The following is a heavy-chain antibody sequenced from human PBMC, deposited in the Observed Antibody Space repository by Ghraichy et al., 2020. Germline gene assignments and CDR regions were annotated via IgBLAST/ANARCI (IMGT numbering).Heavy chain of an antibody. D-gene: IGHD1-26*01. V-gene: IGHV4-61*01. CDR1: GASVSSDSFH. Sequence: SETLSLTCSVSGASVSSDSFHWSWIRQPPGKGLEWIGYIYYGGTTDYNTTLKSRVTISVDTSKNQFSLSLTSVTAADTAFYYCTRGWLGPATPKNDDWGQGTLVTVSS. CDR3: TRGWLGPATPKNDD. CDR2: IYYGGTT. J-gene: IGHJ4*02.